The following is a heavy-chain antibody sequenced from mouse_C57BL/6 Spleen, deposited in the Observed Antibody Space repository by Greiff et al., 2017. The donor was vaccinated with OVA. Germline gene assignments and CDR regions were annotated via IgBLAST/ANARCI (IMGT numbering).Heavy chain of an antibody. Sequence: EVQVVESGGGLVKPGGSLKLSCAASGFTFSDYGMHWVRQAPEKGLEWVAYISSGSSTIYYADTVKGRFTISRDNAKNTLFLQMTSLRSEDTAMYYCARSSLYYGSSYFDYWGQGTTLTVSS. J-gene: IGHJ2*01. CDR3: ARSSLYYGSSYFDY. CDR1: GFTFSDYG. V-gene: IGHV5-17*01. D-gene: IGHD1-1*01. CDR2: ISSGSSTI.